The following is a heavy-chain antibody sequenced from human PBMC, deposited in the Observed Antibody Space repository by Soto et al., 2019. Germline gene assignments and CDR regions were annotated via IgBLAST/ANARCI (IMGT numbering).Heavy chain of an antibody. D-gene: IGHD2-21*02. CDR3: ARDRGVVVTDTDAFDI. CDR2: IIPIFGTA. J-gene: IGHJ3*02. V-gene: IGHV1-69*13. CDR1: GGTFSSYA. Sequence: AASVKVSCKASGGTFSSYAISWVRQAPGQGLEWMGGIIPIFGTANYAQKFQGRVTITADESTSTAYMELSSLRSEDTAVYYCARDRGVVVTDTDAFDIWGQGTMVTVSS.